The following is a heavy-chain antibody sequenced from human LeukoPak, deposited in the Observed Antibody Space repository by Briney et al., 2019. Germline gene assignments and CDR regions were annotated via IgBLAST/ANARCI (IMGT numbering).Heavy chain of an antibody. CDR1: GFTFSSYA. J-gene: IGHJ4*02. CDR3: AKDKVGATGEFDY. D-gene: IGHD1-26*01. V-gene: IGHV3-23*01. Sequence: GGSLRLSCAASGFTFSSYAMSWVRQAPGKGLEWVSAISGSGGSTYYADPVKGRFTISRDNSKNTLYLQMNSLRAEDTAVYYCAKDKVGATGEFDYWGQGTLVTVSS. CDR2: ISGSGGST.